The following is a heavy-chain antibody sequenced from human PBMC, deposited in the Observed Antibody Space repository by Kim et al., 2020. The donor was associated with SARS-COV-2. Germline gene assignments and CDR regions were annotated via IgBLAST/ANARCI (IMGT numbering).Heavy chain of an antibody. CDR3: ARTRSYRPFDY. Sequence: SETLSLTCAVYGGSFSGYYWSWIRQPPWKGLEWIGEINHSGSTNYNPSLKSRVTISVDTSKNQFSLKLSSVTAADTAVYYCARTRSYRPFDYWGQGTLVTVSS. V-gene: IGHV4-34*01. CDR1: GGSFSGYY. J-gene: IGHJ4*02. CDR2: INHSGST. D-gene: IGHD1-26*01.